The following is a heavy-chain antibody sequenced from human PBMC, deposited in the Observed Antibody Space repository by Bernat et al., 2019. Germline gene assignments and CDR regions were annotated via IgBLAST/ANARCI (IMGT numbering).Heavy chain of an antibody. CDR3: ARAHCSTTSCYPKDAFDI. CDR1: GYPFTNYY. V-gene: IGHV1-8*01. J-gene: IGHJ3*02. D-gene: IGHD2-2*01. Sequence: QVQLVQSGAEVKKPGASVKVSCQASGYPFTNYYINWLRQATGQGLEWMGWMNPNSGNTGYAQKFQGRVTMSRNTSISTAYMELSSLRSEDTAVYYCARAHCSTTSCYPKDAFDIWGQGTMVTVSS. CDR2: MNPNSGNT.